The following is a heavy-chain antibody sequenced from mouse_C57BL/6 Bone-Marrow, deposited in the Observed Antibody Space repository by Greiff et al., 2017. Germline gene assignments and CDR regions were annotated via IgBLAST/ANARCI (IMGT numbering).Heavy chain of an antibody. D-gene: IGHD1-1*01. J-gene: IGHJ1*03. CDR2: IYPGSGNT. Sequence: QVQLQQSGAELVRPGASVKLSCKASGYTFTDYYINWVKQRPGQGLEWIARIYPGSGNTYYNEKFKGKATLTAEKSSSTAYMQLSSLTSEDSAVYFCARPGSSYRYFDVWGTGTTVTVSS. CDR1: GYTFTDYY. V-gene: IGHV1-76*01. CDR3: ARPGSSYRYFDV.